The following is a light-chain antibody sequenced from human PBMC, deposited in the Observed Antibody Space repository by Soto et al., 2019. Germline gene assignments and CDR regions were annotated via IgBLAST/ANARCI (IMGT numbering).Light chain of an antibody. CDR3: CSYAGTPYV. Sequence: QSLLTQPRSVSSSPGQSVTISCSGTRCDDGGYNYVSWYQHHPGKAPKLMIYGVSARPSGVPDRFSGSKSGNTASLTISGLQAEDEADYYCCSYAGTPYVFGNGTKVTV. J-gene: IGLJ1*01. CDR1: RCDDGGYNY. CDR2: GVS. V-gene: IGLV2-11*01.